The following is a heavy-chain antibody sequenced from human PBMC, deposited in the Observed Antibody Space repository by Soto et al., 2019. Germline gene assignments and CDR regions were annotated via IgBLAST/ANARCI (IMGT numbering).Heavy chain of an antibody. Sequence: QVQLQESGPGLVKPSETLSLTCTVSGGSVSSGSYYWSWIRQPPGKGLEWIGYIYYSGSTNYNPPLKSRVTISVDTSKNQFSLKLSSVTAADTAVYYCARIGSGWYEGVLNYYYYGMDVWGQGTTVTVSS. CDR3: ARIGSGWYEGVLNYYYYGMDV. D-gene: IGHD6-19*01. CDR1: GGSVSSGSYY. J-gene: IGHJ6*02. CDR2: IYYSGST. V-gene: IGHV4-61*01.